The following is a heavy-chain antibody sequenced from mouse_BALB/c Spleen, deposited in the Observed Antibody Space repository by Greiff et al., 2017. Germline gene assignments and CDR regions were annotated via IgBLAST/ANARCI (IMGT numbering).Heavy chain of an antibody. CDR3: ARSRDTYALDY. Sequence: QVQLQQSGAELVRPGASVTLSCKASGYTFTGYEMHWVKQTPVHGLEWIGAIDPETGGTTYNQKFKGKATLTADKSSSTAYMQLSSLTSENSAVYFCARSRDTYALDYWGQGTSVTVSS. V-gene: IGHV1-15*01. CDR2: IDPETGGT. CDR1: GYTFTGYE. J-gene: IGHJ4*01.